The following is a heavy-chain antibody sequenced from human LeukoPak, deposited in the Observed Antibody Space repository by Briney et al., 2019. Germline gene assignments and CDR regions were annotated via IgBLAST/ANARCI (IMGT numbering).Heavy chain of an antibody. Sequence: PSETLSLTCAVYGGSFSGYYWSWIRQPPGKGLEWIGEINHSGSTNYNPSLKSRVTISVDTSKNQFSLKLSSVTAADTAVYYCARVWLSQRGYSCGYRVFHWFDPWGQGTLVTVSS. V-gene: IGHV4-34*01. CDR1: GGSFSGYY. D-gene: IGHD5-18*01. J-gene: IGHJ5*02. CDR3: ARVWLSQRGYSCGYRVFHWFDP. CDR2: INHSGST.